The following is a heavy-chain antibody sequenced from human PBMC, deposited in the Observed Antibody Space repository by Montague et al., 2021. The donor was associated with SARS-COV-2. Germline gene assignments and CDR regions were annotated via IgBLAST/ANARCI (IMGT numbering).Heavy chain of an antibody. CDR3: AREREISMLYYYYGMDV. CDR2: ISSSSNYI. Sequence: SLRLSCAASGLTFNDYTLNWVRQAPGKGLEWVASISSSSNYIYYSDSVKGRLTISRDNAKNTLYLQMNSLRAEDTAVYFCAREREISMLYYYYGMDVWGQGTTVTVSS. V-gene: IGHV3-21*01. J-gene: IGHJ6*02. CDR1: GLTFNDYT. D-gene: IGHD2-8*01.